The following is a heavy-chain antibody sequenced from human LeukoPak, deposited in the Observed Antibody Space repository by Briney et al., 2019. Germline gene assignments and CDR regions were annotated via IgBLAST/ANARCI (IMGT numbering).Heavy chain of an antibody. CDR2: IIPILGIA. J-gene: IGHJ3*02. D-gene: IGHD3-22*01. Sequence: SVKVSCKASGGTFSSYAISWVRQAPGQGVEWMGRIIPILGIANYAQKFQGRVTITADKSTSTAYMELSSLRSEDTAVYYCARLMGITMIVVGTDAFDIWGQGTMVTVSS. CDR3: ARLMGITMIVVGTDAFDI. V-gene: IGHV1-69*04. CDR1: GGTFSSYA.